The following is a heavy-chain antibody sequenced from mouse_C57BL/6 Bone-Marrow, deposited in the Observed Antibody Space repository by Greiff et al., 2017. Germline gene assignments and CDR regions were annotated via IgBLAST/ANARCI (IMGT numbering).Heavy chain of an antibody. D-gene: IGHD1-1*01. CDR2: ISYSGST. V-gene: IGHV3-8*01. CDR3: ARWGGSSYSYWYFDV. Sequence: EVKLEESGPGLAKPSQTLSLTCSVSGYSITSDYWNWIRKFPGNKLEYMGYISYSGSTYYNPSLKSRISITRDTSKNQYYLQLNSVTTEDTATYYCARWGGSSYSYWYFDVWGTGTTVTVSS. J-gene: IGHJ1*03. CDR1: GYSITSDY.